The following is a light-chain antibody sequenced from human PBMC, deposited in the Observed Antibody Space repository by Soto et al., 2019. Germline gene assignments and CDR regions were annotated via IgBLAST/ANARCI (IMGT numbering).Light chain of an antibody. Sequence: DIQMTQSPSTLSAPLEKESTITCRPSQSISSWLAWYQQKPGKAPKLLIYKASSLESGVPSRFSGSGSGTEFTLTISSLQPDDFATYYCQQYNSYSWTFGQGTKVDIK. V-gene: IGKV1-5*03. CDR3: QQYNSYSWT. CDR1: QSISSW. J-gene: IGKJ1*01. CDR2: KAS.